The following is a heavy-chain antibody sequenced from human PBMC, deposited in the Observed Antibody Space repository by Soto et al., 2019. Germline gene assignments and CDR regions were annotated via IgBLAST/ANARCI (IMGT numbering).Heavy chain of an antibody. CDR2: ISSSGSTI. CDR3: AREQRLRYFDWLDY. Sequence: PGGSLRLSCTAAGFSLSRYGLHWVRQAPGKGLEWVSYISSSGSTIYYADSVKGRFTISRDNAKNSLYLQMNSLRAEDTAVYYCAREQRLRYFDWLDYWGQGTLVTVSS. V-gene: IGHV3-48*03. D-gene: IGHD3-9*01. J-gene: IGHJ4*02. CDR1: GFSLSRYG.